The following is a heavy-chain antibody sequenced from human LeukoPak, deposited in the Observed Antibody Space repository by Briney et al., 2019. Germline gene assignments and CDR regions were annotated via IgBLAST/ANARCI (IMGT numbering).Heavy chain of an antibody. J-gene: IGHJ6*02. CDR1: GFTITNYW. V-gene: IGHV3-74*01. Sequence: GGSLRLSYAASGFTITNYWLHWVRHAPGKGLVWVSHINGDGSSTTYADSVKGRFSISRDNAKNTLYLQMNSLRAEDTAVYYCAADRGYAMDVWGRGTTVTVSS. CDR2: INGDGSST. CDR3: AADRGYAMDV.